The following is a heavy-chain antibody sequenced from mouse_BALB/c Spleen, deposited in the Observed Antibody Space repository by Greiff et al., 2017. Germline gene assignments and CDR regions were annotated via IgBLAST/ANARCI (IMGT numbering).Heavy chain of an antibody. J-gene: IGHJ2*01. CDR1: GFTFSSYG. Sequence: EVQLVESGGDLVKPGGSLKLSCAASGFTFSSYGMSWVRQTPDKRLEWVATISSGGSYTYYPDSVKGRFTISRDNAKNTLYLQMSSLKSEDTAMYYCAREATAHYFDYWGQGTTLTVSS. CDR2: ISSGGSYT. D-gene: IGHD1-2*01. V-gene: IGHV5-6*01. CDR3: AREATAHYFDY.